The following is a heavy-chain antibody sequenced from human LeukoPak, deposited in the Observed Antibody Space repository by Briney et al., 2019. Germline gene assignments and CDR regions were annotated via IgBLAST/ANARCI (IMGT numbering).Heavy chain of an antibody. CDR2: IYYSGST. V-gene: IGHV4-59*01. CDR1: GGSISSDY. Sequence: SETLSLTCTVSGGSISSDYWSWIRQPPGKGLEWIGYIYYSGSTNYNPSLKSRVTISVDTSKNQFSLKLSSVTAADTAVYYCARGLLYYYDSSGYYSYFDYWGQGTLVTVSS. D-gene: IGHD3-22*01. J-gene: IGHJ4*02. CDR3: ARGLLYYYDSSGYYSYFDY.